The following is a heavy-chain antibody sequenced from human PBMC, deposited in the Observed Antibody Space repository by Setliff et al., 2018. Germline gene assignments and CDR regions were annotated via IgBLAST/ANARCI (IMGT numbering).Heavy chain of an antibody. CDR1: GFTVSSNY. V-gene: IGHV3-66*02. D-gene: IGHD2-2*01. CDR3: ARGIVVVPAALDV. J-gene: IGHJ6*04. CDR2: IYGGGST. Sequence: GGSLRLSCAVSGFTVSSNYMSWVRQAPGKGLEWVSVIYGGGSTYYTDSVKGRFTISRDNSKNTLYLQMNSLRAEDTAVYYCARGIVVVPAALDVWGKGTTVTVSS.